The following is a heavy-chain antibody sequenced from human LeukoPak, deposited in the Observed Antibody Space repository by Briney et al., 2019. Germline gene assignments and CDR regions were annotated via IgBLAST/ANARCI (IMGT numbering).Heavy chain of an antibody. J-gene: IGHJ3*02. V-gene: IGHV7-4-1*02. D-gene: IGHD3-10*01. Sequence: GASVKVSCKASGYSFTSNYIHWVRQAPGQGLEWMGWINTNTGNPTYAQGLTGRFVFSLDTSVSTAYLQISNLKAEDTAVYYCARPGQSDAFDIWGQGTMVTVSS. CDR3: ARPGQSDAFDI. CDR1: GYSFTSNY. CDR2: INTNTGNP.